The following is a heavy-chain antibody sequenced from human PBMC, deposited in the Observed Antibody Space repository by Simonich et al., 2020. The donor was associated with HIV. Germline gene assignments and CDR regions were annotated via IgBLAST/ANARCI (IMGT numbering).Heavy chain of an antibody. CDR3: ARDGRYYGMDV. CDR2: INTNTGNP. Sequence: QVQLVQSESELKKPGASVEVSCKASGYTFRNYAINWVRQAPGQGLEWMGWINTNTGNPTYAQGFTGRFVFSLDTSVSTSYLQISSLKAEDTAVYYCARDGRYYGMDVWGQGTTVTVSS. J-gene: IGHJ6*02. V-gene: IGHV7-4-1*02. CDR1: GYTFRNYA.